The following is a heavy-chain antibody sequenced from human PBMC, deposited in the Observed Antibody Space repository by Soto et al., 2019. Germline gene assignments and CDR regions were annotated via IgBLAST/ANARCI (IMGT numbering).Heavy chain of an antibody. CDR1: GFSFSSYW. Sequence: QPGGSLRLSCAASGFSFSSYWMHWVRQAPGKGLVWVSRVKSDGSSTNYADSVKGRFTISRDNAKNMLYLQMNSLRAEDTAVYYCTRGNDWLAWGQGTLVTVSS. CDR2: VKSDGSST. CDR3: TRGNDWLA. D-gene: IGHD1-1*01. V-gene: IGHV3-74*01. J-gene: IGHJ5*02.